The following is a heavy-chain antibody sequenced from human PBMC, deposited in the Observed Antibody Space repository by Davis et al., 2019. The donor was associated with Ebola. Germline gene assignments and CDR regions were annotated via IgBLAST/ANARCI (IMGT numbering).Heavy chain of an antibody. CDR2: IKQDGSEK. D-gene: IGHD3-10*01. J-gene: IGHJ4*02. Sequence: GESLKLSCAASGFTFSSYWMSWVRQAPGKGLEWVANIKQDGSEKYYVDSVKGRFTISRDNAKNSLYLQMNSLRAEDTAVYYCARVVSLWFGELPYWGQGTLVTVSS. CDR1: GFTFSSYW. CDR3: ARVVSLWFGELPY. V-gene: IGHV3-7*01.